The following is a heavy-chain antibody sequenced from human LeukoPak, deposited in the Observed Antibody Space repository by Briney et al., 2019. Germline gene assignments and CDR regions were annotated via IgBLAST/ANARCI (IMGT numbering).Heavy chain of an antibody. V-gene: IGHV3-73*01. J-gene: IGHJ5*02. Sequence: GGSLRLSCAASGFTISGSAMHWVRQASGKGLEWVGRIRSKANSYATAYAASVKGRFTISRDDSKNTAYLQMNSLKTEDTAVYYCTRQSRCDYVWGSYRHYCTTWGQGTLVTVSS. CDR2: IRSKANSYAT. D-gene: IGHD3-16*02. CDR3: TRQSRCDYVWGSYRHYCTT. CDR1: GFTISGSA.